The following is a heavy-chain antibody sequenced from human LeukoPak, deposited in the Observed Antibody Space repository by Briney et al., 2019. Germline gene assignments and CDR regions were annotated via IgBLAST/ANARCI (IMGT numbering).Heavy chain of an antibody. CDR3: ARGDYGDYPDAFDI. D-gene: IGHD4-17*01. CDR1: GFTFSSYA. J-gene: IGHJ3*02. V-gene: IGHV3-30-3*01. CDR2: ISYDGSNK. Sequence: GRSLRLSCAASGFTFSSYAMHWVRQAPGKGLEWVAVISYDGSNKYYADSVKGRFTISRDNSKNTLYLQMNSLRAEDTAVYYCARGDYGDYPDAFDIWGKGTMVTVSS.